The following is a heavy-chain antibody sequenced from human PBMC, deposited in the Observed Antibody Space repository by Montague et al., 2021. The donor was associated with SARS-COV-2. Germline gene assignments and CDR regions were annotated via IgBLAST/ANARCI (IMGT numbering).Heavy chain of an antibody. Sequence: SVKVSCKVSGYTLTELSMHWVRQAPGKGLEWMGGSDPEDGETIYAQKFQGRVTMTEDTSTDTAYMELSSLRSEDTAVYYCATGGASAWAFAFYYGMDVWGQGATVTVPS. CDR3: ATGGASAWAFAFYYGMDV. CDR1: GYTLTELS. D-gene: IGHD2/OR15-2a*01. CDR2: SDPEDGET. J-gene: IGHJ6*02. V-gene: IGHV1-24*01.